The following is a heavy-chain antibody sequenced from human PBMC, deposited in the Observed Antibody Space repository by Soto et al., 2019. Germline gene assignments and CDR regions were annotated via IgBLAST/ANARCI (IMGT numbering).Heavy chain of an antibody. CDR3: TRPFFPRGYYYGSGSYGYYYYGMDV. CDR1: GFTFGDYA. V-gene: IGHV3-49*03. D-gene: IGHD3-10*01. CDR2: IRSKAYGGTT. Sequence: GGSLRLSCTASGFTFGDYAMSWFRQAPGKGLEWVGFIRSKAYGGTTEYAASVKGRFTISRDDSKSIAYLQMNSLKTEDTAVYYCTRPFFPRGYYYGSGSYGYYYYGMDVWGQGTTVTVSS. J-gene: IGHJ6*02.